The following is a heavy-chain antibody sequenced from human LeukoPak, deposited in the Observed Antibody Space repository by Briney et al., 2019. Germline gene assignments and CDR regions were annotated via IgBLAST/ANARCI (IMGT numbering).Heavy chain of an antibody. CDR1: GGSFSGYY. V-gene: IGHV4-34*01. CDR2: INHTGST. CDR3: ARRLGDGVFDP. J-gene: IGHJ5*02. D-gene: IGHD3-10*01. Sequence: SETLSLTCAVYGGSFSGYYWNWIRQPPGKGLEWIGEINHTGSTNYNPSLKSRVTISVDTSKNQFSLKLISLTAADTAVYYCARRLGDGVFDPWGQGTLVTVSS.